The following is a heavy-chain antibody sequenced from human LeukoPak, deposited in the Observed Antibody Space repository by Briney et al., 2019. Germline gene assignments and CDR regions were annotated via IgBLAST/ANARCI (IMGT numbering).Heavy chain of an antibody. CDR3: ARAPVYDYVWGSYRKIDY. CDR1: GFTFSSYW. D-gene: IGHD3-16*02. V-gene: IGHV3-7*01. J-gene: IGHJ4*02. Sequence: GGSLRLSCAASGFTFSSYWMSWVRQAPGKGLEWVANIKQDGSEKYYVDSVKGRFTISRDNAKNSLYLQMNSLRAEDTAVYYCARAPVYDYVWGSYRKIDYWGQGTLVTVSS. CDR2: IKQDGSEK.